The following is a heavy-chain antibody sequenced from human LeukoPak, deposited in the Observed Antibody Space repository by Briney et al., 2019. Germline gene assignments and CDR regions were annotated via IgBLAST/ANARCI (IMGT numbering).Heavy chain of an antibody. CDR2: SRNKANSYTT. CDR1: GFTFSDHY. D-gene: IGHD2-21*02. J-gene: IGHJ4*02. Sequence: GGSLRLSCAVSGFTFSDHYMDWVRQAAGKGLEWVGRSRNKANSYTTEYAASVKGRFTVSRDDSKNSLYLQMNSLKTEDTAVYYCARVRGDYNFDYWGQGTLVTVSS. CDR3: ARVRGDYNFDY. V-gene: IGHV3-72*01.